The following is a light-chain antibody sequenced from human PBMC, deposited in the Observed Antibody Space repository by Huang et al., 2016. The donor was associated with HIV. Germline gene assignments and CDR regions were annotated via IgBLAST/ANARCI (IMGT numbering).Light chain of an antibody. CDR2: AAS. Sequence: IQLTQSPSSLSASVGDRVTITCRASQGISSYLAWYQQKPGKVPKLLIYAASTLQSGVPSRFSGSGSGTDFTLTISSLQPEDVATYHCQQLNSYPPTFGQGTKVEIK. CDR3: QQLNSYPPT. V-gene: IGKV1-9*01. J-gene: IGKJ1*01. CDR1: QGISSY.